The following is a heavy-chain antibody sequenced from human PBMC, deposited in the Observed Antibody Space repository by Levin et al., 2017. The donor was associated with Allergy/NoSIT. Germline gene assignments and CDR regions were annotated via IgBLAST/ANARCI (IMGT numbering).Heavy chain of an antibody. Sequence: RSSETLSLTCTVSGGSISSYYWSWIRQPPGKGLEWIGYIYYSGSTNYNPSLKSRVTISVDTSKNQFSLKLSSVTAADTAVYYCARVHGSGSYYISDIWGQGTMVTVSS. D-gene: IGHD3-10*01. CDR3: ARVHGSGSYYISDI. CDR1: GGSISSYY. J-gene: IGHJ3*02. V-gene: IGHV4-59*01. CDR2: IYYSGST.